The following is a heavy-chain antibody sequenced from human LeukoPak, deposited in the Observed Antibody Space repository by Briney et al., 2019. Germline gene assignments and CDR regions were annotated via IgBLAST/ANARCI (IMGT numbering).Heavy chain of an antibody. CDR2: IYYRGST. V-gene: IGHV4-59*01. Sequence: PSETLSLTCTVSGGSISSYYWSWIRQPPGKGLEWIGFIYYRGSTNYNPSLKSRVTISVDTSKNQFSLKPSSVTAADTAVYYCARGGYYDSSGYSKFDYWGQGTLVTVSS. J-gene: IGHJ4*02. D-gene: IGHD3-22*01. CDR1: GGSISSYY. CDR3: ARGGYYDSSGYSKFDY.